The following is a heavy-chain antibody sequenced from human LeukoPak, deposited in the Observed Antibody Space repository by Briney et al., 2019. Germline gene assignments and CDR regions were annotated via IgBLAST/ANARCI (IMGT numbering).Heavy chain of an antibody. Sequence: GGSLRLSCAATGFTVSSNYMSWVRQAPGKGLEWVSLIYSGGSTYYADSVKGRFTISRDNSKNTLYLQMNSLRAEDTAVYYCADSHGYSSAWRHFDYWGQGTLVTVSS. CDR3: ADSHGYSSAWRHFDY. V-gene: IGHV3-66*01. J-gene: IGHJ4*02. CDR2: IYSGGST. CDR1: GFTVSSNY. D-gene: IGHD6-19*01.